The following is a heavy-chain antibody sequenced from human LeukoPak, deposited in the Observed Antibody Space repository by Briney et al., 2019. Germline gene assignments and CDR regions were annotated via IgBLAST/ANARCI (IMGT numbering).Heavy chain of an antibody. V-gene: IGHV1-46*01. CDR2: INPSGGST. CDR1: GYTFTSYY. Sequence: ASVKVSCKASGYTFTSYYMHWVRQAPGQGLEWMGIINPSGGSTSYAQKFQGRVTMTRDTTPSTVYMELSSPRSEDTAVYYCAREVIGDIVVVPAADGMDVWGQGTTVTVSS. CDR3: AREVIGDIVVVPAADGMDV. D-gene: IGHD2-2*01. J-gene: IGHJ6*02.